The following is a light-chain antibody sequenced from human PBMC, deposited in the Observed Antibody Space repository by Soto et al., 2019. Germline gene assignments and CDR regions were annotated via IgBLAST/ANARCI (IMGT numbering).Light chain of an antibody. J-gene: IGKJ1*01. CDR1: QSISSW. CDR2: KAS. Sequence: DIQMTQSPSTLSASVGDRVTITCRASQSISSWLAWYQQKPGKAPKLLIYKASSLESGVPSRFSGSGSGTEFTLTISSLQPDDFATSSCQQYYSYMWTFGLGTK. V-gene: IGKV1-5*03. CDR3: QQYYSYMWT.